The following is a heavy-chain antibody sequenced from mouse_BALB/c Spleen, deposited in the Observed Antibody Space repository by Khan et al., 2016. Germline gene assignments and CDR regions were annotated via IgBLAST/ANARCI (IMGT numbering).Heavy chain of an antibody. J-gene: IGHJ2*01. Sequence: EVQLQESGPGLVKPSQSLSLTCTVTGYSITSDYAWNWIRQFPGNKLAWMGYISYSGSTSYNPSLKSRLSITRDTSKNQFFLQLNSVTTEDTATYYCARDYYGSSYFDYWGQGTTLTVSS. CDR1: GYSITSDYA. D-gene: IGHD1-1*01. CDR2: ISYSGST. V-gene: IGHV3-2*02. CDR3: ARDYYGSSYFDY.